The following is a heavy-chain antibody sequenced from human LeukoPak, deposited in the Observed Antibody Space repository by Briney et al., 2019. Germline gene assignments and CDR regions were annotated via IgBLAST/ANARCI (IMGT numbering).Heavy chain of an antibody. D-gene: IGHD6-13*01. CDR1: GYSISSGYY. V-gene: IGHV4-38-2*02. Sequence: SETLSLTCTVSGYSISSGYYWGWIRQPPGKGLEWIGSICHSGSTYYNPSLKSRVTISVDTSKNQFSLRLSSVTAADTAVYYCARGPSSSWYLVDYWGQGTLVTVSS. CDR3: ARGPSSSWYLVDY. J-gene: IGHJ4*02. CDR2: ICHSGST.